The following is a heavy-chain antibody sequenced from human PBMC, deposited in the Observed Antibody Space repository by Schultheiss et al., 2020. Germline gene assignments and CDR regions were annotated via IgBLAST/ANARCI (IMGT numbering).Heavy chain of an antibody. CDR3: ATGGTYYDILTGYYSGYYYCIDV. J-gene: IGHJ6*02. V-gene: IGHV4-4*02. CDR2: IYHSGGT. D-gene: IGHD3-9*01. CDR1: GGSISSGNW. Sequence: SATLSLTCAVSGGSISSGNWCSWVRQPPGKGLEWIGEIYHSGGTNYNPSLKSRVTISVDKSKNQCSLKLRSETAAETAVYYCATGGTYYDILTGYYSGYYYCIDVWGQGTTVTV.